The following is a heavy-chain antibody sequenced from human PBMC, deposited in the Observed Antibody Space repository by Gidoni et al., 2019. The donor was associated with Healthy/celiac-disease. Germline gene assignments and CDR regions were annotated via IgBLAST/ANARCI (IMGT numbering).Heavy chain of an antibody. V-gene: IGHV1-46*01. D-gene: IGHD3-10*01. Sequence: QVQLVQSGAEVKKPGASVKVSCKASGYTFTSYYMHWVRQAPGQGLEWMGIINPSGGSTSYAQKFQGRVTMTRDTSTSTGYMELSSLRSEDTAVYYCARWSGDYGSGSYYTLDYYYYYMDVWGKGTTVTVSS. J-gene: IGHJ6*03. CDR3: ARWSGDYGSGSYYTLDYYYYYMDV. CDR1: GYTFTSYY. CDR2: INPSGGST.